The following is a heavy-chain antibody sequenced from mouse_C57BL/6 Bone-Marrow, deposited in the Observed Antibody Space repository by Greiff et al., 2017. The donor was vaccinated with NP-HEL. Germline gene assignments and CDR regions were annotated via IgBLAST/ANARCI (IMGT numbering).Heavy chain of an antibody. V-gene: IGHV5-6*01. CDR2: ISSGGSYT. Sequence: EVHLVESGGDLVKPGGSLKLSCAASGFTFSSYGMSWVRQTPDKRLEWVATISSGGSYTCYPDSVKGRFTISIDNAKNTLYLQMSSLKSEDTAMDYCARKRYYGSSPFAYWGQGTLVTVSA. J-gene: IGHJ3*01. CDR1: GFTFSSYG. CDR3: ARKRYYGSSPFAY. D-gene: IGHD1-1*01.